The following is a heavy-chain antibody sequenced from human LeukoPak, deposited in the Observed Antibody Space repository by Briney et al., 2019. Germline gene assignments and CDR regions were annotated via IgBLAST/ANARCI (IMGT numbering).Heavy chain of an antibody. Sequence: GGSLRLSCAASGLTFTSYSMSWVRQAPGKGLEWVSSISSSSYIYYADSVKGRFTISRDNAKNSLYLQMNSLRAEDTAVYYCARDWGYRRGGDAFDIWGQGTMVTVSS. CDR2: ISSSSYI. CDR3: ARDWGYRRGGDAFDI. V-gene: IGHV3-21*01. J-gene: IGHJ3*02. D-gene: IGHD3-10*01. CDR1: GLTFTSYS.